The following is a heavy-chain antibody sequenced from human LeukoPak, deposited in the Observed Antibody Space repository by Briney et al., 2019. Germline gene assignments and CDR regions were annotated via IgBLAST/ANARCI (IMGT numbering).Heavy chain of an antibody. J-gene: IGHJ6*02. CDR1: GYTFTTYA. Sequence: ASVKVSCKTSGYTFTTYAINWVRQAPGQGLEWMGGIIPIFGTANYAQKFQGRVTMTTDTSTSTAYMELRSLRSDDTAVYYCARYSEDYYDSSGYYGMEVWGQGTTVTVSS. D-gene: IGHD3-22*01. CDR2: IIPIFGTA. CDR3: ARYSEDYYDSSGYYGMEV. V-gene: IGHV1-18*01.